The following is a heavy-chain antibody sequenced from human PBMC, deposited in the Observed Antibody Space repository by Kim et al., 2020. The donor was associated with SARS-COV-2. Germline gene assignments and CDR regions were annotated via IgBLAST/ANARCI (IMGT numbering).Heavy chain of an antibody. CDR3: AGGVATPSGRPWFDP. J-gene: IGHJ5*02. CDR1: GGSFSGYY. Sequence: SETLSLTCAVYGGSFSGYYWSCIRQPPGKVLEWIGEINHSGSTNYNPSLKSRVTISVDTSKNQFSLKLSSVTAADTPVYYCAGGVATPSGRPWFDPWGQG. V-gene: IGHV4-34*01. CDR2: INHSGST. D-gene: IGHD5-12*01.